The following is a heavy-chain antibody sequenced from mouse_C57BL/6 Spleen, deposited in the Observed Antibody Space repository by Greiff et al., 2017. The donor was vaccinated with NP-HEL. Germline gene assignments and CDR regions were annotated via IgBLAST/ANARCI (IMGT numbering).Heavy chain of an antibody. D-gene: IGHD2-13*01. CDR2: IYPGDGDT. Sequence: QVQLQQSGPELVKPGASVKISCKASGYAFSGSWMNWVKQRPGQGLEWIGRIYPGDGDTNYNGKFKGKATLTADKSSSTAYMQLSSLTSEDSAVYFCAKWYGDWAWFAYWGQGTLVTVSA. V-gene: IGHV1-82*01. CDR1: GYAFSGSW. CDR3: AKWYGDWAWFAY. J-gene: IGHJ3*01.